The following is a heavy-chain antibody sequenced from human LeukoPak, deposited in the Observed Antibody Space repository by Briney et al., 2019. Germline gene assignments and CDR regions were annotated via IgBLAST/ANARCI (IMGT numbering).Heavy chain of an antibody. V-gene: IGHV3-30*02. D-gene: IGHD4-17*01. CDR3: ARDFGSGDYGSDI. Sequence: GGSLRLSCAASGFTFSNYGIHWVRQAPGKGLEWVTFMRYDGSDKFYADSVKGRFTISRDNSKNTVYLQMNSLRAEDTAVYYCARDFGSGDYGSDIWGQGTMVTVSS. J-gene: IGHJ3*02. CDR2: MRYDGSDK. CDR1: GFTFSNYG.